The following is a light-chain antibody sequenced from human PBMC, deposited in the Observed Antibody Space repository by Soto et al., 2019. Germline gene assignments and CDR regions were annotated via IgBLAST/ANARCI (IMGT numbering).Light chain of an antibody. CDR2: GNS. V-gene: IGLV1-40*01. CDR3: QSYDSSLSVLYV. J-gene: IGLJ1*01. CDR1: SSNIGAGYD. Sequence: QSVLTQPPSVSGAPGQRVTISCTGSSSNIGAGYDVHWYQQLPRTAPKLLIYGNSNRPSGVPDRFSGSKSGTSASLAITGLQAEDEADYYCQSYDSSLSVLYVFGTGTKSPS.